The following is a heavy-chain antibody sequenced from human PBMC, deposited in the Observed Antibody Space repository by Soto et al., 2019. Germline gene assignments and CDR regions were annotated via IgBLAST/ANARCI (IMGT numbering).Heavy chain of an antibody. CDR3: ASRVPAGTYGAPYFQH. D-gene: IGHD6-13*01. Sequence: GGSLSLSCAASGFTFSTYGMHWVRQAPGKGLEWVAVISYDGSKKYYADSVKGRFTISRDNSKNTLYVQMDSLRPEDTAVYYCASRVPAGTYGAPYFQHWGQGTLVTVYS. J-gene: IGHJ1*01. CDR2: ISYDGSKK. V-gene: IGHV3-30*03. CDR1: GFTFSTYG.